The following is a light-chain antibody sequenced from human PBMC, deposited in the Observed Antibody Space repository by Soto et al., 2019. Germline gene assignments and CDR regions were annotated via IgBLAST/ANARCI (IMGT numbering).Light chain of an antibody. CDR2: TNN. CDR3: AAWDVSLNGPV. V-gene: IGLV1-44*01. CDR1: SSIIGTKT. J-gene: IGLJ2*01. Sequence: QAVVTQPPSVSATPGQSVTIACSGGSSIIGTKTVNWYQQHPGTAPKLLIYTNNRRPSGVPDRFSGSKSGTSASLAISGLQSEDEGDYYCAAWDVSLNGPVFGGGTKLTVL.